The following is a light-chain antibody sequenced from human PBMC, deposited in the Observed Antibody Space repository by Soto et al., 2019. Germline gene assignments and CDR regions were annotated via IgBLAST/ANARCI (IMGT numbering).Light chain of an antibody. J-gene: IGKJ5*01. CDR3: QQYGRSPRT. V-gene: IGKV3-20*01. CDR2: GAS. CDR1: QGVP. Sequence: EIVLTQSPGTLSLSPGERATLSCRASQGVPLGWYQQKPGQAPRLLIFGASHRATGIPDRFSGSGSGTDFTLTISSLEPEDFAVYYCQQYGRSPRTFGQGTRVEIK.